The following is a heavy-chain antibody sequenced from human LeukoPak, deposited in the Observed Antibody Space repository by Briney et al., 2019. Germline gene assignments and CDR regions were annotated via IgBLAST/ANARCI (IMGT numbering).Heavy chain of an antibody. CDR1: GYSFTDYY. CDR2: ISPRSGDT. CDR3: ARGREIHGGSDTKLDDY. V-gene: IGHV1-2*02. D-gene: IGHD3-10*01. Sequence: ASVKVSCKAPGYSFTDYYMHWVRQAPGQGREWMGWISPRSGDTSYAQKFQGRVTMTRDTSINTVDMDLSGLTSDDTAVFYCARGREIHGGSDTKLDDYWGQGTLVTVSS. J-gene: IGHJ4*02.